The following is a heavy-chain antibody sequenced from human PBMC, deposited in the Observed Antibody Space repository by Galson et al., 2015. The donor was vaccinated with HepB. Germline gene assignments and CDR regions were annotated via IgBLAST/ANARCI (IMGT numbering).Heavy chain of an antibody. J-gene: IGHJ5*02. CDR2: ISGSSGHE. Sequence: SLRLSCAASGFTFSAYSMNWVRQAPGKGLEWVSSISGSSGHEYYADSVTGRFTISSENAKNSLNLQMHSMRTEDTAVSYCGRVIAPGIISGPASDSWGQGSLVTFSS. D-gene: IGHD6-13*01. CDR1: GFTFSAYS. CDR3: GRVIAPGIISGPASDS. V-gene: IGHV3-21*04.